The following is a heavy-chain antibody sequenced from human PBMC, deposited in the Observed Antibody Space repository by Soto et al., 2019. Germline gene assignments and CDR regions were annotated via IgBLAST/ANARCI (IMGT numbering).Heavy chain of an antibody. J-gene: IGHJ6*02. CDR2: ISGSGGSI. CDR1: GFTFSTYA. D-gene: IGHD1-1*01. CDR3: LKGYWKGEV. Sequence: EVQLLESGGGLVQPGGSLRLSCAASGFTFSTYAMNWVRQAPGNGLEWVSAISGSGGSIHYADSVKGRFTISRDNSKNTLYLQINSLRDEDTAVYHCLKGYWKGEVWGQGTTVNVSS. V-gene: IGHV3-23*01.